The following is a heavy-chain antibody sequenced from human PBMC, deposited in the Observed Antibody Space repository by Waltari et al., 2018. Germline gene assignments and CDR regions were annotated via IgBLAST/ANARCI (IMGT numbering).Heavy chain of an antibody. CDR2: INNDGSST. Sequence: EVQLVESGGGLVQPGGSLRLSCAASGFTFSRSWIHWVRQFPGKGLMWVSRINNDGSSTVYADSVKGRFTISRDDAKNTVSLQMNNLSAEDTALYYCTRDLYGSGGDWFDPWGQGTLVTVSS. D-gene: IGHD3-10*01. V-gene: IGHV3-74*03. J-gene: IGHJ5*02. CDR1: GFTFSRSW. CDR3: TRDLYGSGGDWFDP.